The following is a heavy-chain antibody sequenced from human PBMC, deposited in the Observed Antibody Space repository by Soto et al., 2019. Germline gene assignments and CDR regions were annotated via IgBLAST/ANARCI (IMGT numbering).Heavy chain of an antibody. J-gene: IGHJ4*02. CDR1: GGSISSSSYY. CDR3: ARRTYYYDSSGYYLETYFDY. CDR2: IYYSGST. V-gene: IGHV4-39*01. Sequence: SETLSLTCTVSGGSISSSSYYWGWIRQPPGKGLEWIGSIYYSGSTYYNPSLKSRVTISVDTSKNQFSLKLSSVTAADTAVYYCARRTYYYDSSGYYLETYFDYWGQGTLVTVSS. D-gene: IGHD3-22*01.